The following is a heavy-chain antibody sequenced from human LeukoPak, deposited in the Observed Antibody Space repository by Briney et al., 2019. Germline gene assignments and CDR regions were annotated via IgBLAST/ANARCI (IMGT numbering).Heavy chain of an antibody. V-gene: IGHV3-21*01. CDR3: ARDPTYYYDSSADY. CDR2: ISSSSSYI. CDR1: GFTFSSYS. Sequence: KSGGSLRLSCAASGFTFSSYSMNWVRQAPGRGLEWVSSISSSSSYIYYADSVKGRFTISRDNAKNSLYLQMNSLRAEDTAVYYCARDPTYYYDSSADYWGQGTLVTVSS. D-gene: IGHD3-22*01. J-gene: IGHJ4*02.